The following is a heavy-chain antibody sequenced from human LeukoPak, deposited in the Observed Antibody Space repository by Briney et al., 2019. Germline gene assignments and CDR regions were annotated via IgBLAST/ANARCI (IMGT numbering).Heavy chain of an antibody. CDR1: AFIFSGHW. CDR3: ARAVVRGVISYYGMDV. Sequence: GGSLRLSCEGSAFIFSGHWMNWVRQTPGMGLEWVASIKEDGSERQYVDSVKGRFSISRDNTKGSLFLQLNSLRAEDTAVYYCARAVVRGVISYYGMDVWGQGTTVTVSS. CDR2: IKEDGSER. D-gene: IGHD3-10*01. V-gene: IGHV3-7*03. J-gene: IGHJ6*02.